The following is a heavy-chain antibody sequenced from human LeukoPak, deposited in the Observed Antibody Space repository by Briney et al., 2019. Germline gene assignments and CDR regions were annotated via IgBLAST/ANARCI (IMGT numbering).Heavy chain of an antibody. CDR2: IRYDGSNK. J-gene: IGHJ4*02. V-gene: IGHV3-30*02. Sequence: GGSLRLSCAASGFTFSSYGMHWVRQAPGKGLEWVAFIRYDGSNKYYADSVKGRFTISRDNSKNTLHLQMNSLRAEDTAVYYCVQGWRDNWGQGTLVTVSS. D-gene: IGHD2-15*01. CDR3: VQGWRDN. CDR1: GFTFSSYG.